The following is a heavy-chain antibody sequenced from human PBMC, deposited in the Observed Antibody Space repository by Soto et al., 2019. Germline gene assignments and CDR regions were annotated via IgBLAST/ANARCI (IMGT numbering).Heavy chain of an antibody. D-gene: IGHD5-12*01. V-gene: IGHV1-18*01. J-gene: IGHJ6*03. CDR2: ISAYNGNT. Sequence: ASVKVSCKASGYTFTSYGISWVRQAPGQGLEWMGWISAYNGNTNYAQKLQGRVTMTTDTSTSTAYMELRSLRSDDTAVYYCARKGGADEYSDYVGYYYMDVWGKGTTVTVSS. CDR3: ARKGGADEYSDYVGYYYMDV. CDR1: GYTFTSYG.